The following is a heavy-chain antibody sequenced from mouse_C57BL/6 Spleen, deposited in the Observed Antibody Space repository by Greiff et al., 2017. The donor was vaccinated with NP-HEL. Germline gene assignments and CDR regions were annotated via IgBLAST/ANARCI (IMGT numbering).Heavy chain of an antibody. CDR3: ARQTGTFHYFDY. CDR2: ISSGGSYT. Sequence: VQLQQSGGDLVKPGGSLKLSCAASGFTFSSYGMSWVRQTPDKRLEWVATISSGGSYTYYPDSVKGRFTISRDNAKNTLYLQRSSLKSEDTAMYYCARQTGTFHYFDYWGQGTTLTVSS. D-gene: IGHD4-1*01. V-gene: IGHV5-6*01. CDR1: GFTFSSYG. J-gene: IGHJ2*01.